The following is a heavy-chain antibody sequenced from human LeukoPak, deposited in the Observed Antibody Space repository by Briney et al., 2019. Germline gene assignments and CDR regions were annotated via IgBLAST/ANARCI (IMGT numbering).Heavy chain of an antibody. CDR3: ARGSSMDV. CDR1: GGSFSGYY. J-gene: IGHJ6*03. Sequence: PSETLSLTCAVYGGSFSGYYWSWFRQPPGKGLEWIGEINHSGSTNYNPSLKSRVTISVDTSKNQFSLKLSSVTAANTAVYYCARGSSMDVWGKGTTVTISS. V-gene: IGHV4-34*01. CDR2: INHSGST.